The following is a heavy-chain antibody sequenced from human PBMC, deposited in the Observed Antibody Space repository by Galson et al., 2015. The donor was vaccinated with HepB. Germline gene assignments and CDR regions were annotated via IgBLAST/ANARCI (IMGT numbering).Heavy chain of an antibody. CDR2: IRYDESKK. Sequence: SLRLSCAASGVSLSDYDMHWVRQAPGKGLEWVAFIRYDESKKFYGDSVMGRFAISRDTSKNTLYLQMYGLGVQDMAVYYCVRGGGSPRPNMVREVSTSPNFDYWGHGTLVTVSS. CDR1: GVSLSDYD. J-gene: IGHJ4*01. V-gene: IGHV3-30*02. D-gene: IGHD3-10*01. CDR3: VRGGGSPRPNMVREVSTSPNFDY.